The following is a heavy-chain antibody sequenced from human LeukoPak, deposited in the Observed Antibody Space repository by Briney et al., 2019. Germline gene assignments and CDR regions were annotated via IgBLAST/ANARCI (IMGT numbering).Heavy chain of an antibody. V-gene: IGHV3-48*01. J-gene: IGHJ4*02. CDR1: GFTFSSYS. D-gene: IGHD3-16*02. Sequence: GGSLSLSCAASGFTFSSYSMNWVRQAPGKGLEWVSYISSSSSTIYYADSVKGRFTISRDNAKNSLYLQMNSLRAEDTAVYYCARDPPLGVWGSYRYFDYWGQGTLVTVSS. CDR3: ARDPPLGVWGSYRYFDY. CDR2: ISSSSSTI.